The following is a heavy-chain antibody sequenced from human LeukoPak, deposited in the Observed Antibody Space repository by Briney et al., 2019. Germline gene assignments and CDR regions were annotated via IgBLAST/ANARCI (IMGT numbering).Heavy chain of an antibody. V-gene: IGHV3-21*01. D-gene: IGHD1-1*01. CDR1: GFTFSSYS. CDR3: ARDLHWNDVEDFYYGLDV. Sequence: GGSLRLSCVASGFTFSSYSMNWVRQAPGKGLEWVSAISSGGSNKYYVVSVKGRFTISRDNSKNSLYLQMNSLRAEDTAVYYCARDLHWNDVEDFYYGLDVWGLGTTVTVSS. J-gene: IGHJ6*02. CDR2: ISSGGSNK.